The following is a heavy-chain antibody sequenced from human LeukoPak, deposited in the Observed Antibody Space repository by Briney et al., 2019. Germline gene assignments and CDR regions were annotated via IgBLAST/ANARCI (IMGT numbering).Heavy chain of an antibody. V-gene: IGHV4-59*01. CDR2: IYYSGST. CDR3: ARGSPYNWKYGRTLYYYYYYMDV. D-gene: IGHD1-7*01. CDR1: GGSISSYY. J-gene: IGHJ6*03. Sequence: PSETLSLTCTVSGGSISSYYWSWIRQPPGKGLEWIGYIYYSGSTKYNPSLKSRVTISVDMSKNQFSLKLSSVTAAGTAVYYCARGSPYNWKYGRTLYYYYYYMDVWGKGTTVTVSS.